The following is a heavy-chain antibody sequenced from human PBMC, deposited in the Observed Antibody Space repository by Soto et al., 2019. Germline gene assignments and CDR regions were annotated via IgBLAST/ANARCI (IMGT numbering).Heavy chain of an antibody. J-gene: IGHJ4*02. CDR2: ISTSGTTV. V-gene: IGHV3-48*01. CDR3: ARDVGYYYDKLDC. D-gene: IGHD3-22*01. Sequence: PGWSLRLSCAASGFAFSGYSMNWVRQPPGKGLEWVSYISTSGTTVYYADSVRGRFTISRDNAKNSLYPQMNSLRAEDTAVYYCARDVGYYYDKLDCWGQGTLVTVSS. CDR1: GFAFSGYS.